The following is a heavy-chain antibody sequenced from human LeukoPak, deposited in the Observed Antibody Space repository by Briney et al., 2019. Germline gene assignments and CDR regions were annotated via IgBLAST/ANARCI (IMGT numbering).Heavy chain of an antibody. Sequence: PGGSLRLSCVASGFTLNSNNMNWFRQAPGKGLEWVAYISISSASIYYADSVKGRFTISIDNAKKSLFLQMKSRRAEDTALYSCARESSGYYSTGYWGQGTLVTVSS. V-gene: IGHV3-48*04. J-gene: IGHJ4*02. CDR2: ISISSASI. D-gene: IGHD3-22*01. CDR3: ARESSGYYSTGY. CDR1: GFTLNSNN.